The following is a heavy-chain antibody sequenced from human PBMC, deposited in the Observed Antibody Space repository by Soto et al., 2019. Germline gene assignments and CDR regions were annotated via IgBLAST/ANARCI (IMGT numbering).Heavy chain of an antibody. J-gene: IGHJ4*02. D-gene: IGHD3-22*01. CDR3: ARLGGYYQALDS. V-gene: IGHV4-61*08. CDR2: IYYAGTT. Sequence: PSETLSLTCSVSGVSISSGGYYWTWIRQLPGKGLEWIGYIYYAGTTTYNPSLKSRVSISVDTSKNEVSLKLTSVTAADTAVYYCARLGGYYQALDSWGEGTVVPVSS. CDR1: GVSISSGGYY.